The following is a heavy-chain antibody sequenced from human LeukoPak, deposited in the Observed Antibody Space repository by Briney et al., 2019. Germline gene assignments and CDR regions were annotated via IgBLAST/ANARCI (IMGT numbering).Heavy chain of an antibody. Sequence: SETLSLTCTVSGGSISSGGYYWGWIRQHPGKGLEWIGYIYYSGSTYYNPSLKSRVTISVDTSKNQFSLKLSSVTAADTAVYYCARERSYGMDVWGQGTTVTVSS. CDR2: IYYSGST. CDR1: GGSISSGGYY. D-gene: IGHD3-3*01. J-gene: IGHJ6*02. CDR3: ARERSYGMDV. V-gene: IGHV4-31*03.